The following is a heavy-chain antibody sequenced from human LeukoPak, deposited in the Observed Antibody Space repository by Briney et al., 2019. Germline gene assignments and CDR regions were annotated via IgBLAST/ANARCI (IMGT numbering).Heavy chain of an antibody. D-gene: IGHD2-2*01. CDR2: ISAYNGNT. V-gene: IGHV1-18*01. CDR3: ERAESLGYCSSTSCPYYFDY. J-gene: IGHJ4*02. Sequence: ASVKVSCKASGYTFTSYGISWVRQAPGQGLEWMGWISAYNGNTNYAQKLQGRVTMTTDTSTSTAYMELRSLRSDDTAVYYCERAESLGYCSSTSCPYYFDYWGQGTLVTVSS. CDR1: GYTFTSYG.